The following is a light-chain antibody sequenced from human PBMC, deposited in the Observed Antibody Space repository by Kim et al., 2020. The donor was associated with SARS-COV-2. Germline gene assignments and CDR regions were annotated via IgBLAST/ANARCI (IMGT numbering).Light chain of an antibody. CDR2: AAS. Sequence: SASVGDRVTITCQASQSINSYLNWYQQKPGKTPKFLMYAASSLQSGVPSRFRGSGHGTDFTLTIRGLQPEDIATYYCQQSYSPPYSVGQGTKLEI. CDR3: QQSYSPPYS. J-gene: IGKJ2*03. V-gene: IGKV1-39*01. CDR1: QSINSY.